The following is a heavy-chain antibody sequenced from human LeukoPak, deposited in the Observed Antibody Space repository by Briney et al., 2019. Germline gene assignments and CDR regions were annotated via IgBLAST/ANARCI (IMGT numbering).Heavy chain of an antibody. CDR2: ISASGTLT. D-gene: IGHD6-25*01. CDR1: GFSFSSYE. CDR3: ARDGTPIYSSGWVYMDV. Sequence: GGSLRLSCAASGFSFSSYEMNWVRQAPGKWLEWISYISASGTLTHYADSVEGRFTISRDNAKNSLYLQMNSLRGEDTAVYYCARDGTPIYSSGWVYMDVWGKGTTVTISS. J-gene: IGHJ6*04. V-gene: IGHV3-48*03.